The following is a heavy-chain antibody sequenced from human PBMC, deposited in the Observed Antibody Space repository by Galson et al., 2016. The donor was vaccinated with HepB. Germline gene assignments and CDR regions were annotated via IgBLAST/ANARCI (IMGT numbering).Heavy chain of an antibody. D-gene: IGHD2/OR15-2a*01. CDR3: ARRPEYCLPVGGSVDH. J-gene: IGHJ4*02. Sequence: SVKVSCKASGYSFTSQGISWVRQAPGQGLEWMGWISTSSDHTNYAQNFQGRVTMTTDPATSTAYLELRSLTSDDTAVYYCARRPEYCLPVGGSVDHGGQGPLVSVSP. CDR2: ISTSSDHT. V-gene: IGHV1-18*01. CDR1: GYSFTSQG.